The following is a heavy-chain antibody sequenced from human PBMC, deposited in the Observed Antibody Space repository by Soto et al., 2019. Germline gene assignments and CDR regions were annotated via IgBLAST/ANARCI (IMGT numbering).Heavy chain of an antibody. Sequence: QPGGSLRLSCAASEFTVSSYVMRWVRQAPGKGLQWVSSINEGGSKFYADSVKGRFTISRDNSRNIVYLQMNSLRAEDTAVYYCAKGGLKVHYYFDRWGQGTLVTVSS. J-gene: IGHJ4*02. CDR1: EFTVSSYV. V-gene: IGHV3-23*01. CDR3: AKGGLKVHYYFDR. CDR2: INEGGSK.